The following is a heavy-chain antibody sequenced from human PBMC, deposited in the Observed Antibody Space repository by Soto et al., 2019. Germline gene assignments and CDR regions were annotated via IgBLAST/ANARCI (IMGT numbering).Heavy chain of an antibody. CDR1: GGSFSGYY. Sequence: QVQLQQWGAGLLKPSETLSLTCAVYGGSFSGYYWCWIRQPPGKGLEWIGEINHSGSTNYNPSLKCRVTISVDTAQNQFSRKLSAVTAAVTAVYYWAREEGGYCGYDLWGQGTLVTVSS. V-gene: IGHV4-34*01. J-gene: IGHJ5*02. D-gene: IGHD5-12*01. CDR2: INHSGST. CDR3: AREEGGYCGYDL.